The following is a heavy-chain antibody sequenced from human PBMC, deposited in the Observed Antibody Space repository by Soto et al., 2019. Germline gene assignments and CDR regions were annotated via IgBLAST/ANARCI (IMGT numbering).Heavy chain of an antibody. CDR2: IIPILGIA. V-gene: IGHV1-69*08. D-gene: IGHD1-26*01. J-gene: IGHJ4*02. Sequence: QVQLVQSGAEVKKPGSSVKVSCKASGGTFSSYTISWVRQAPGQGLEWMGRIIPILGIANHAQKFQGRVTITADKSTSTAYMELSSLRSEDTAVYYCARDRWDGSNDYWGQGTLVTVSS. CDR1: GGTFSSYT. CDR3: ARDRWDGSNDY.